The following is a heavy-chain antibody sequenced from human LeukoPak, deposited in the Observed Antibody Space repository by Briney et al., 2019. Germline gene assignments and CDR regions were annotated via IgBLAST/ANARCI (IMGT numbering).Heavy chain of an antibody. Sequence: KPSETLSLTCTVSGGSISSSGYYWGWIRQPPGKGLEWIGSIYYSGSTYDNPAVKSRITISVDTSKNQFSLKVSSVTAADTAVYYCARRGTGTTPYFDYWGQGTLVTVSS. D-gene: IGHD1-1*01. J-gene: IGHJ4*02. CDR3: ARRGTGTTPYFDY. V-gene: IGHV4-39*01. CDR1: GGSISSSGYY. CDR2: IYYSGST.